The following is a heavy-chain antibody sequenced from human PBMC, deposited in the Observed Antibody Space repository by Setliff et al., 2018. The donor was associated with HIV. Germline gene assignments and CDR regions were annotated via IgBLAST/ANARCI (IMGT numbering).Heavy chain of an antibody. V-gene: IGHV1-18*01. CDR1: GYSFINYG. D-gene: IGHD1-1*01. J-gene: IGHJ1*01. CDR2: ISTFNGDT. Sequence: ASVKVSCKASGYSFINYGIHWVRQAPGQGLEWMGWISTFNGDTNFAQKFQGRVSMITETSTTTAYLELRDLRFDDTAVYLCVRDTDIWRYFPLWGQGTLVTV. CDR3: VRDTDIWRYFPL.